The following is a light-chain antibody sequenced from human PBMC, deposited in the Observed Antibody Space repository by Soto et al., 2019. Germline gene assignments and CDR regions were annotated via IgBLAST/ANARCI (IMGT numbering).Light chain of an antibody. Sequence: DIQMTQSPSSLSASVGDRVTITCRASQGISNYLAWYQQKPGKVPKLLIYAASTLQSGVTSRFSGSGSGTDFTITISSLQPEDVATYYCQKYNSAPLTFGQGTKVEIK. CDR3: QKYNSAPLT. CDR2: AAS. J-gene: IGKJ1*01. V-gene: IGKV1-27*01. CDR1: QGISNY.